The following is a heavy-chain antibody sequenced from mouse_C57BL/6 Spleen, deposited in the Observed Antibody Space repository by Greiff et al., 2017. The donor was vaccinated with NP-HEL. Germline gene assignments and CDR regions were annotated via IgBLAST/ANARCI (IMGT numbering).Heavy chain of an antibody. CDR3: AIVLLRSSYYFDY. CDR2: IYPGSGST. Sequence: QVQLQQPGAELLKPGASVKMSCKASGYTFTSYWITWVKQRPGQGLEWIGDIYPGSGSTNYNEKFKSKATLTVDTSSSTAYMQLSSLTSEDSAVYYCAIVLLRSSYYFDYWGQGTTLTVSS. V-gene: IGHV1-55*01. J-gene: IGHJ2*01. D-gene: IGHD1-1*01. CDR1: GYTFTSYW.